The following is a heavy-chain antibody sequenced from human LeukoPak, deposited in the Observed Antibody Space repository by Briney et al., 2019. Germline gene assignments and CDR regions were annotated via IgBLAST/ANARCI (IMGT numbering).Heavy chain of an antibody. CDR1: GFTFATYA. CDR2: ISGSGGNT. D-gene: IGHD3-10*01. J-gene: IGHJ6*03. Sequence: GGSLRLSCVVSGFTFATYAMTWVRQTPGKGLEWVSSISGSGGNTYNAASVKGRFTISRDKSKNTLYLQMNSLRAEDTAVYYCAKDRRSDGSGSPSGYMDVWGKGTTVTVSS. CDR3: AKDRRSDGSGSPSGYMDV. V-gene: IGHV3-23*01.